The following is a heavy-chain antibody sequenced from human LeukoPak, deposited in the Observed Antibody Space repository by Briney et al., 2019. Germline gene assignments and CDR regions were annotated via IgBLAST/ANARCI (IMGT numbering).Heavy chain of an antibody. Sequence: GGSLRLSCSASGFTFSNNAMHWVRQGPGKGLEYVSGITSNGRNTYYADSVKGRFTISRDNSKNTLYPQMNSLRAEDTAAYYCAKDVMADAGLMLLNYGMDVWGQGTTVTVSS. D-gene: IGHD5-24*01. CDR2: ITSNGRNT. CDR1: GFTFSNNA. J-gene: IGHJ6*02. CDR3: AKDVMADAGLMLLNYGMDV. V-gene: IGHV3-64*04.